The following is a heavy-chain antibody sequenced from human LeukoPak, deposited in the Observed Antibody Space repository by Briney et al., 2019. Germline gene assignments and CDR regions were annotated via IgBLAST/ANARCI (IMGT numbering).Heavy chain of an antibody. V-gene: IGHV3-53*01. CDR3: AREYYYDSSGPFDY. CDR2: IYSGGNT. Sequence: GGSLRLSCAASGFAVSSNYMNWVRQAPGRGLEWVSVIYSGGNTYYEDSVKGRVTISRDNTKNKVYLQMNSLRAEDTAVYYCAREYYYDSSGPFDYWGQGTLVTVSS. J-gene: IGHJ4*02. CDR1: GFAVSSNY. D-gene: IGHD3-22*01.